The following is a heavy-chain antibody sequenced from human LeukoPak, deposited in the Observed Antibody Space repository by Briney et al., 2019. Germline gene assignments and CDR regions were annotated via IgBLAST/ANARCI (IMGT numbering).Heavy chain of an antibody. V-gene: IGHV3-48*04. Sequence: GGSLRLSCAASGFTFSSYSMNWVRQAPGKGLEWVSYISSSSSTMYYADSVKGRFTISRDNAKNSLYLQMNSLRAEDTAVYYCASSSSSWYWHFDLWGRGTQVTVSS. CDR1: GFTFSSYS. J-gene: IGHJ2*01. CDR2: ISSSSSTM. D-gene: IGHD6-13*01. CDR3: ASSSSSWYWHFDL.